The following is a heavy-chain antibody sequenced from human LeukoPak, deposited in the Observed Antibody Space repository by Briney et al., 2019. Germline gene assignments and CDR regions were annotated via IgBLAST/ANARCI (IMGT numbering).Heavy chain of an antibody. Sequence: GASVKVSCKASGYTFTSYDINWVRQATGQGLEWMGWISAYNGNTNYAQKLQGRVTMTTDTSTSTAYMELRSLRSDDTAVYYCARDAGILDYTSPSLPYYFDYWGQGTLVTVSS. J-gene: IGHJ4*02. CDR2: ISAYNGNT. D-gene: IGHD3/OR15-3a*01. CDR3: ARDAGILDYTSPSLPYYFDY. CDR1: GYTFTSYD. V-gene: IGHV1-18*01.